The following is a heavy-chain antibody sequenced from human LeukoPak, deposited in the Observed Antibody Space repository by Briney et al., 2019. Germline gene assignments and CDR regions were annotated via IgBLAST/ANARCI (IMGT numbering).Heavy chain of an antibody. Sequence: PGRSLRLSCAASGFTFSSYGLHWVRQAPGKGLEWGAVIWYGGSNKYYADSVKGRFTVYRDNSKNTVYLQMNSLRAEDTAVYYCARDPGDYVGNDAFDIGGQGTMGTVSA. V-gene: IGHV3-33*01. D-gene: IGHD4-17*01. J-gene: IGHJ3*02. CDR3: ARDPGDYVGNDAFDI. CDR2: IWYGGSNK. CDR1: GFTFSSYG.